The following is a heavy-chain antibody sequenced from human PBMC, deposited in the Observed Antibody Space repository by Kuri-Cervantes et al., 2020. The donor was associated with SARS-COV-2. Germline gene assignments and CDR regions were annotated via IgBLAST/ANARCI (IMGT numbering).Heavy chain of an antibody. J-gene: IGHJ6*02. CDR3: ARDLFGGGGYYYGMDV. Sequence: GESLKISCAASGFTFSSYAMHWVRQAPGKGLEWVAVISYDGSNKYYADSVKGRFTISRDNSKNTLYLQMNSLRAEDTAVYYCARDLFGGGGYYYGMDVWGQGTTVTVS. CDR2: ISYDGSNK. D-gene: IGHD4-23*01. CDR1: GFTFSSYA. V-gene: IGHV3-30-3*01.